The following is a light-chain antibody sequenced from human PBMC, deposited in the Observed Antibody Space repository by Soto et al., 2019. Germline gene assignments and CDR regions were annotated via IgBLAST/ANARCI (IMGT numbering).Light chain of an antibody. Sequence: QSALTQPHSTSRSPGHSASFPRPGTSGDVGGLDVVCWYNNNRRKAPQRLISAVRKRPTGVPDRFSGSKARNTISLTVSGLQAEDKSDYFCSSYAGSMFYVFGTGPKVTV. J-gene: IGLJ1*01. V-gene: IGLV2-8*02. CDR3: SSYAGSMFYV. CDR1: SGDVGGLDV. CDR2: AVR.